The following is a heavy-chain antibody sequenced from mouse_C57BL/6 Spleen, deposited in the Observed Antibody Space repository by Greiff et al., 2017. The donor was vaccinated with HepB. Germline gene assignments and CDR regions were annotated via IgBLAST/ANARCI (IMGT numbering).Heavy chain of an antibody. D-gene: IGHD1-1*01. CDR1: GYTFTSYW. Sequence: VQLQQPGAELVMPGASVKLSCKASGYTFTSYWMHWVKQRPGQGLEWIGEIDPSDSYTNYNQKFKGKSTLTVDKSSSTAYMQLSSLTSEDSAVYYCASSPHYYGSSGPYWYFDVWGTGTTVTVSS. V-gene: IGHV1-69*01. CDR2: IDPSDSYT. CDR3: ASSPHYYGSSGPYWYFDV. J-gene: IGHJ1*03.